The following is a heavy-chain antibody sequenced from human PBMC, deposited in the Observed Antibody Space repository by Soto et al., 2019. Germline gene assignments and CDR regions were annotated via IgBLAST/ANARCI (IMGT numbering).Heavy chain of an antibody. Sequence: QVQLVESGGGVVQPGRSLRLSCAASGFTFSSYGMHWVRQAPGKGLEWVAVISYDGSNKYYADSVKGRFTISRDNSKNTLYLQMNSLRAEDTAVYYCAQDLLLWFGEKRDRYYYYYGMDVWGQGTTVTVSS. CDR2: ISYDGSNK. CDR3: AQDLLLWFGEKRDRYYYYYGMDV. V-gene: IGHV3-30*18. J-gene: IGHJ6*02. CDR1: GFTFSSYG. D-gene: IGHD3-10*01.